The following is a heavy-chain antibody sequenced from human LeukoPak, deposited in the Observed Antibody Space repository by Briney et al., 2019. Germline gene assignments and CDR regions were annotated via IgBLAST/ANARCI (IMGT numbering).Heavy chain of an antibody. CDR3: ARDPPYCGGDCYLDY. CDR1: GFTFSDNF. V-gene: IGHV3-11*06. CDR2: IGRSSTYT. D-gene: IGHD2-21*02. J-gene: IGHJ4*02. Sequence: GGSLRLSCAASGFTFSDNFMSWIRQAPGKGLEWVSYIGRSSTYTNYADSVKGRFTISRDNAKNSLYLQMNSLRAEDTAVYYCARDPPYCGGDCYLDYWGQGTLVTVSS.